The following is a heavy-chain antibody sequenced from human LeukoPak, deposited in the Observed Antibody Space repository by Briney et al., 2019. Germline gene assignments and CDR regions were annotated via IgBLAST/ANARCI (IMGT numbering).Heavy chain of an antibody. J-gene: IGHJ6*03. Sequence: ASVKVSCKASGSTFSDYHINWVRQAPGQGLEWMGWINPNSGGTNYAQKFQGRVTMTRDMSISTAYMELSRLRSDDTAVYYCARDGVEVSGYELGVSDYYYYYMDVWGKGTTVTVSS. D-gene: IGHD5-12*01. CDR1: GSTFSDYH. CDR2: INPNSGGT. V-gene: IGHV1-2*02. CDR3: ARDGVEVSGYELGVSDYYYYYMDV.